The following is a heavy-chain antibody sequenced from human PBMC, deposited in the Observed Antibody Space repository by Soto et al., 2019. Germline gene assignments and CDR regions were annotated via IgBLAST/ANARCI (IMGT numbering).Heavy chain of an antibody. Sequence: PGESLKISCKGSGYSFTSYWISWVRQMPGKGLEWMGRIDPSDSYTNYSPSFQGHVTISADKSISTAYLQWSSLKASDTAMYYCARLGIAVAGTVYYYYGMDVWGQGTTVTVSS. J-gene: IGHJ6*02. CDR2: IDPSDSYT. V-gene: IGHV5-10-1*01. D-gene: IGHD6-19*01. CDR1: GYSFTSYW. CDR3: ARLGIAVAGTVYYYYGMDV.